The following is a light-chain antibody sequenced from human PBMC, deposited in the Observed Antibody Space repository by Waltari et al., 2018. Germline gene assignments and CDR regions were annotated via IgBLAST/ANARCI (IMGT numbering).Light chain of an antibody. V-gene: IGLV2-23*02. CDR2: KVS. Sequence: QSALTQPASVSGSPGQSITISCTGTSSDVGSYNLVSWYQQHPGKAPKLMIYKVSKRPSGVSNRFSGSKPGNTASLTISGLQAEDEADYYCCSYAGSSPYVFGTGTKVTVL. CDR1: SSDVGSYNL. J-gene: IGLJ1*01. CDR3: CSYAGSSPYV.